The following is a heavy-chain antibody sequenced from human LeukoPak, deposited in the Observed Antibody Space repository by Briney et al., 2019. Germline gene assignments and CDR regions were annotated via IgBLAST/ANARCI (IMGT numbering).Heavy chain of an antibody. CDR1: GGSISSGGYS. V-gene: IGHV4-30-2*01. CDR3: ARDNLAAAGTESEYFQH. CDR2: IYHSGST. Sequence: SQTLSLTCAVSGGSISSGGYSWSWIRQPPGKGLEWIGYIYHSGSTYYNPSLKSRVTISVDRSKNQFSLKLSSVIAADTAVYYCARDNLAAAGTESEYFQHWGQGTLVTVSS. D-gene: IGHD6-13*01. J-gene: IGHJ1*01.